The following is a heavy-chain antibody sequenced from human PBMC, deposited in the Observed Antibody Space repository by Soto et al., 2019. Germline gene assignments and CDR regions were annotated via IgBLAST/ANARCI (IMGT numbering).Heavy chain of an antibody. CDR1: GFTVSSNY. D-gene: IGHD5-18*01. J-gene: IGHJ4*02. CDR2: IFDSGSS. Sequence: EVQLVESGGGLIQPGGSLRLSCAASGFTVSSNYMSWVRQAPGKGLEWVSIIFDSGSSYYADSVKGRFTISRDNFRNTVYLEMNSLRAEDTAVFYCARGPQSGHTAMVRSSFDYWGQGTLVTVSS. V-gene: IGHV3-53*01. CDR3: ARGPQSGHTAMVRSSFDY.